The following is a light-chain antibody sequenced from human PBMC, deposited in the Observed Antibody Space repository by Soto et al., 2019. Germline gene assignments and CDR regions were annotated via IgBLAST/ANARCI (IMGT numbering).Light chain of an antibody. Sequence: VLTQSAAALSLSPGESVTLSCRASQSVANNLAWYQQKPGQAPRLLIYGTSTRATGVPARFSGSGSGTDFTLTISSLEPEDIATYYCQQHKNYPITSGQGTRLEIK. J-gene: IGKJ5*01. CDR1: QSVANN. V-gene: IGKV3-11*01. CDR3: QQHKNYPIT. CDR2: GTS.